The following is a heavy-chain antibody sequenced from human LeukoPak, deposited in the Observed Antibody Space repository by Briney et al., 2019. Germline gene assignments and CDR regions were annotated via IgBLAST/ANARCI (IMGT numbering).Heavy chain of an antibody. CDR3: ARGPTYYDFWSGYYTFDY. CDR2: ISYDGSNK. V-gene: IGHV3-30-3*01. CDR1: GFTFSSYA. Sequence: PGRSLRLSCAASGFTFSSYAMHWVRQAPGKGLEWVAVISYDGSNKYYADSVKGRFTISRDNSKNTLYLQMNSLRAEDTAVYYCARGPTYYDFWSGYYTFDYWGQGTLVTVPS. J-gene: IGHJ4*02. D-gene: IGHD3-3*01.